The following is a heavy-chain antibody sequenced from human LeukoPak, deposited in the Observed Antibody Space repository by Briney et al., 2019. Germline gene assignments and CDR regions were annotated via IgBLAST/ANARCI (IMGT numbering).Heavy chain of an antibody. CDR2: IYSGGST. CDR3: ARDRATTIVGVVVNAFDI. Sequence: PGGSLRLSCAASGFTVSSNYMSWVRQAPGKGLEWVSVIYSGGSTYYADSVKGRFTISRDNSRNTLYLKMNSLRAEDTAVYYCARDRATTIVGVVVNAFDIWGQGTMVTVSS. V-gene: IGHV3-66*02. J-gene: IGHJ3*02. D-gene: IGHD3-3*01. CDR1: GFTVSSNY.